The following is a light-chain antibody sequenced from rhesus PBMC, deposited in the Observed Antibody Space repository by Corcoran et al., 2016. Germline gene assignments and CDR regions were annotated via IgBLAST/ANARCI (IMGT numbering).Light chain of an antibody. Sequence: DIQMSQSPSSLSAPVGDRVTITWRASQGISSYVNWYQQKPGTAPKLLIYSAKSLPSGVPSRFSGSGSGTGSTLTISSLPPEDIANYCCQQGKDPPWAFGQGTKVEV. CDR2: SAK. CDR3: QQGKDPPWA. V-gene: IGKV1-32*04. J-gene: IGKJ1*01. CDR1: QGISSY.